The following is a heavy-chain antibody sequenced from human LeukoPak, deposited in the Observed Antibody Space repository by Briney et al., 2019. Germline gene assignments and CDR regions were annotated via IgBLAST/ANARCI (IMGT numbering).Heavy chain of an antibody. D-gene: IGHD6-19*01. Sequence: SETLSLTCTVSGDSITSGSYYWSWIRQPAGKGPEWIGHIHTNGGTKYNPSLESRVTTSLETSDNQFSLELNSVTATDTAVYYCARSIAVTGKRWLDPWGQGTLVTVSS. V-gene: IGHV4-61*09. J-gene: IGHJ5*02. CDR2: IHTNGGT. CDR3: ARSIAVTGKRWLDP. CDR1: GDSITSGSYY.